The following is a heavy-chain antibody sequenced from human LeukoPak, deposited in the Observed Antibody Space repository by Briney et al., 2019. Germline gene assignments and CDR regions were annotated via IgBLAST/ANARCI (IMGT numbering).Heavy chain of an antibody. J-gene: IGHJ6*02. CDR2: IRQDASEE. CDR1: GFTFSSYW. D-gene: IGHD2-15*01. Sequence: PGGSLRLSCAASGFTFSSYWMSWVRQAPGKGVEGVANIRQDASEEYYVDSVKGRFTISRDNAKNSLYLQMNSLRAEDTAVYYCVRPRGSYYFAMDVWGQGTTVTVSS. CDR3: VRPRGSYYFAMDV. V-gene: IGHV3-7*01.